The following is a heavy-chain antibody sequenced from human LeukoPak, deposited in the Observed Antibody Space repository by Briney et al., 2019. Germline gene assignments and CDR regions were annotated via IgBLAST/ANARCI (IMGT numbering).Heavy chain of an antibody. Sequence: GGSLRLSCAASGFTFSSYAMHWVRQAPGKGLEYVSDISSNGGSTYYANSVKGRFTISRDNSKNTLYLQMGSLRAEDMAVYYCARVEGYCSGGSCYGAFDIWGQGTMVTVSS. CDR2: ISSNGGST. D-gene: IGHD2-15*01. CDR1: GFTFSSYA. J-gene: IGHJ3*02. V-gene: IGHV3-64*01. CDR3: ARVEGYCSGGSCYGAFDI.